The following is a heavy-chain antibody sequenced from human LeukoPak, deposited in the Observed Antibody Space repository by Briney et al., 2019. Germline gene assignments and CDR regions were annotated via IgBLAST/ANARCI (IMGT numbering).Heavy chain of an antibody. Sequence: PSETLSLTCTVSGGSISSSSYYWSWIRQPAGKGLEWIGRIYTSGSTNYNPSLKSRVTISVDTSKNQFSLKLSSVTAADTAVYYCARELDYYYYMDVWGKGTTVTISS. CDR3: ARELDYYYYMDV. CDR1: GGSISSSSYY. CDR2: IYTSGST. D-gene: IGHD1-1*01. V-gene: IGHV4-61*02. J-gene: IGHJ6*03.